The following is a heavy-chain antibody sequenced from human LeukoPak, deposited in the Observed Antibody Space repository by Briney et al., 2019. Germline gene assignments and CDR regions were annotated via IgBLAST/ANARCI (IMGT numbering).Heavy chain of an antibody. CDR1: GGSISSSSYY. CDR3: ARVRSYYYDSSGKGYYFDY. CDR2: IYYSGST. D-gene: IGHD3-22*01. V-gene: IGHV4-39*07. Sequence: SETLSLTCTVSGGSISSSSYYRGWIRQPPGKGLEWIGSIYYSGSTYYNPSLKSRVTISVDTSKNQFSLKLSSVTAADTAVYYCARVRSYYYDSSGKGYYFDYWGQGTLVTVSS. J-gene: IGHJ4*02.